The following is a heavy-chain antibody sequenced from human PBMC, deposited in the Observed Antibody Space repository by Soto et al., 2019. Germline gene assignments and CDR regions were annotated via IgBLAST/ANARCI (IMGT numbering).Heavy chain of an antibody. D-gene: IGHD2-15*01. J-gene: IGHJ4*02. CDR2: ISAYNGNT. CDR3: ASVAYCSGGSCVDY. V-gene: IGHV1-18*01. Sequence: ASVKVSCKASGYTFTSYGISWVRQAPGQGLEWMGWISAYNGNTNYAQKLQGRVTMTTDTSTSTAYMELRSLRSDDTAVYYCASVAYCSGGSCVDYWGQGTLVTVSS. CDR1: GYTFTSYG.